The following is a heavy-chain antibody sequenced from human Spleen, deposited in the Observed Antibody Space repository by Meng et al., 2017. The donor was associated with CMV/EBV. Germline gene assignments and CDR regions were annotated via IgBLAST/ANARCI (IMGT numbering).Heavy chain of an antibody. CDR3: ARGIGYSGYNYYGMDV. J-gene: IGHJ6*02. Sequence: SETLSLTCTVSDGSISGHYWSWIRQPPGKGLEWIGYIYDTVSTNYSPSLKSRVTISVDTSKNQFSLKLSSVTAADTAVYYCARGIGYSGYNYYGMDVWGQGTTVTVSS. CDR1: DGSISGHY. V-gene: IGHV4-59*11. CDR2: IYDTVST. D-gene: IGHD1-26*01.